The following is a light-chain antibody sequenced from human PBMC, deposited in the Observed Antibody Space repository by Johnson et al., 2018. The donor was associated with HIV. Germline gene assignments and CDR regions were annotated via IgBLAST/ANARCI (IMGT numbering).Light chain of an antibody. Sequence: QSVLKQPPSVSAAPGQKVTISCSGSSSNIGNNFVSWYQQLPGTAPKLLIYDNNKRPSGIPDRFSGSKSGTSATLGITGLQTGDEADYYCGTWDSSLRVAYVFGTVTKVTVL. CDR2: DNN. J-gene: IGLJ1*01. V-gene: IGLV1-51*01. CDR1: SSNIGNNF. CDR3: GTWDSSLRVAYV.